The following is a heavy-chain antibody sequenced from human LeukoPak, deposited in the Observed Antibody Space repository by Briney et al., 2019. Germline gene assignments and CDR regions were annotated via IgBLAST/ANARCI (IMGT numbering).Heavy chain of an antibody. CDR3: ARVPDYFDC. J-gene: IGHJ4*02. V-gene: IGHV4-39*01. CDR1: GGSISSSSYY. Sequence: SETLSLTCTVSGGSISSSSYYWGWIRQPPGKGLEWIGSIYYSGSIYYNSSLKSRVTISVDTSKNQFSLKLSSVTAADTAVYYCARVPDYFDCWGQGTLVTVSS. CDR2: IYYSGSI.